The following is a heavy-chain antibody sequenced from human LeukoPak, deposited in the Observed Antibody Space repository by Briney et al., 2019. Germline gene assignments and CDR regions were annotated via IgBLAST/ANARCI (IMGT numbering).Heavy chain of an antibody. D-gene: IGHD6-13*01. J-gene: IGHJ4*02. V-gene: IGHV1-46*01. CDR1: GYTFISYY. CDR3: ARGELEQYSSSWSPYFDY. Sequence: GASVKVSCKASGYTFISYYMHWVRQAPGQGLEWMGIINPSSGSTTYAQRFQGRVTMTRDTSTNTVYMELSSLRSEDTAVYYCARGELEQYSSSWSPYFDYWGQGTLVTVSS. CDR2: INPSSGST.